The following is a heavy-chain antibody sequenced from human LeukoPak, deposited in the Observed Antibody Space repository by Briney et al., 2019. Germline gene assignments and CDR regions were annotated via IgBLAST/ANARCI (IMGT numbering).Heavy chain of an antibody. CDR2: IYPGDSDT. CDR1: GYSFTSYW. CDR3: ARHRRDGYNRARWAAFDI. D-gene: IGHD5-24*01. V-gene: IGHV5-51*01. J-gene: IGHJ3*02. Sequence: GESLKISCKGSGYSFTSYWIGWVRQLPGKGLEWMGIIYPGDSDTRYSPSFQGQVTISADKSISTAYLQWSSLKASDTAMYYCARHRRDGYNRARWAAFDIWGQGIMVTVSS.